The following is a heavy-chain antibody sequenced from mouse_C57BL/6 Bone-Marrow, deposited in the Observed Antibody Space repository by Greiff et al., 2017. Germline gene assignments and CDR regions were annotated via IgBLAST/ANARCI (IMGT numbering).Heavy chain of an antibody. CDR1: GFTFSSYA. J-gene: IGHJ4*01. CDR3: TRDGRYNGGAMDY. V-gene: IGHV5-9-1*02. Sequence: DVMLVESGEGLVKPGGSLKLSCAASGFTFSSYAMSWVRQTPEKRLEWVAYISSGGDYIYYADTVKGRFTISKDNARNTLYLQMSSLKSEDTAMYYCTRDGRYNGGAMDYWGQGTSVTVSS. D-gene: IGHD1-1*01. CDR2: ISSGGDYI.